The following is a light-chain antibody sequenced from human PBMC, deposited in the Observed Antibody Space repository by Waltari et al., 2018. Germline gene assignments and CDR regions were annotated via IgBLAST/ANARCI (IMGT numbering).Light chain of an antibody. CDR1: LGISVY. CDR2: AAY. J-gene: IGKJ5*01. Sequence: DIQMTQSPSSLSASVGDRVTITCRASLGISVYLAWFRQKPGKAPESLIYAAYSLESGVSSRFSGSGSGTDFSLTISSLQPEDSATYYCQQYNGYPLAFGQGTRLEIK. CDR3: QQYNGYPLA. V-gene: IGKV1-16*01.